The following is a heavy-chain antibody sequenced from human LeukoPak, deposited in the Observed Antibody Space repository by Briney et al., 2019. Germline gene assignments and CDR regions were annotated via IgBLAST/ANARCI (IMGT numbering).Heavy chain of an antibody. V-gene: IGHV3-21*01. Sequence: GGSLRLSCAASGYTFSSFSINWVRQAPGKGLEWVSSISVRSDYIYYADSVRGRFTISRDDARDSLYLQMNSLRAEDTAVYYCVRLRRNSDTSGYYYYYDFWGQGTLVTVSS. D-gene: IGHD3-22*01. CDR3: VRLRRNSDTSGYYYYYDF. CDR1: GYTFSSFS. CDR2: ISVRSDYI. J-gene: IGHJ4*02.